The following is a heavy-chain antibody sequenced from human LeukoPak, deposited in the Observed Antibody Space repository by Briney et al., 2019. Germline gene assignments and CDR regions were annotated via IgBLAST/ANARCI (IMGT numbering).Heavy chain of an antibody. D-gene: IGHD3-22*01. CDR3: ARDHGTYYYDSSGYYYASDYYFDY. V-gene: IGHV3-74*01. CDR1: GFTFSSYW. J-gene: IGHJ4*02. CDR2: INSDGSST. Sequence: GGSLRLSCAASGFTFSSYWMHWVRQAPGKGLVWVSRINSDGSSTSYADSMKGRFTISRDNAKNTLYLQMNSLRAEDTAVYYCARDHGTYYYDSSGYYYASDYYFDYWGQGTLVTVSS.